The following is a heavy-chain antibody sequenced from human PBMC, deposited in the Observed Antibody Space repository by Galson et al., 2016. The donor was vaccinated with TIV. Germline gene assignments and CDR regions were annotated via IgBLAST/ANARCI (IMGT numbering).Heavy chain of an antibody. CDR2: IYHGGGT. V-gene: IGHV4-4*02. CDR3: ARGNQEYQLISENFLDY. Sequence: SETLSLTCAVSGVSISSSYLWSWVRQPPGRGLEWIGEIYHGGGTNYNPSLKSRVTMSVDKSKNQFSLKINSVTAADTALYYCARGNQEYQLISENFLDYWGQGILVTVSS. D-gene: IGHD2-2*01. CDR1: GVSISSSYL. J-gene: IGHJ4*02.